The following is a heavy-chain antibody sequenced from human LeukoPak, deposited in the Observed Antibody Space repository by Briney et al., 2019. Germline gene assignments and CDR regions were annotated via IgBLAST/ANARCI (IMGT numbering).Heavy chain of an antibody. CDR3: ARNGGNSGDAFDI. D-gene: IGHD4-23*01. J-gene: IGHJ3*02. CDR2: ISGSGGST. V-gene: IGHV3-23*01. Sequence: GSLRLSCAASGFTFSSYAMSWVRQAPGKGLEWVSAISGSGGSTYYADSVKGRFTISRDNAKNSLYLQMNSLRAEDTAVYYCARNGGNSGDAFDIWGQGTMVTVSS. CDR1: GFTFSSYA.